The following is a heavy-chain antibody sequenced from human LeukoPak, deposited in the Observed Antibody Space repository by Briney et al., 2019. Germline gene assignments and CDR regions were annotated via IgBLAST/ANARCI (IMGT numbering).Heavy chain of an antibody. CDR3: ARVAPGNGYSDY. V-gene: IGHV3-21*01. J-gene: IGHJ4*02. Sequence: GGSLRLSCAAPGFTFSIYSMNWVRQAPGKGLEWVSSITSTSTYIYYADSVKGRFTVSRDNARNSLYLQINSLRAEDTAVYYCARVAPGNGYSDYWGQGTLVTVSS. CDR2: ITSTSTYI. D-gene: IGHD6-13*01. CDR1: GFTFSIYS.